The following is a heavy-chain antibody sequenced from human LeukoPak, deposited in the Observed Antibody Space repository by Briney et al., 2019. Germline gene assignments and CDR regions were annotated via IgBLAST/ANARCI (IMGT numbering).Heavy chain of an antibody. CDR1: GGSISSYY. Sequence: SETLSLTCTVSGGSISSYYWSWIRQPPGKGLEWIGYIYYSGSTNYNPSLKSRVTISVDTSKNQFSLKLSSVTAADTAVYYCARLLSIAAQDDAFDIWGQGTMVTVSS. J-gene: IGHJ3*02. V-gene: IGHV4-59*08. D-gene: IGHD6-6*01. CDR2: IYYSGST. CDR3: ARLLSIAAQDDAFDI.